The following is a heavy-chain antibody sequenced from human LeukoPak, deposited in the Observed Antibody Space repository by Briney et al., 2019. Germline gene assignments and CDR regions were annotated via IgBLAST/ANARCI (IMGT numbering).Heavy chain of an antibody. CDR3: ARDGRDYADYYYYYYMDV. V-gene: IGHV4-4*07. CDR2: IHSTGST. CDR1: GGSISSYY. D-gene: IGHD4-17*01. Sequence: SETLSLTCTVSGGSISSYYWSWIRQPAGKGLEWIGRIHSTGSTNYNPSLKSRVTMSVDTSKNQFSLKLNSVTAADTAVYYCARDGRDYADYYYYYYMDVWGKGTTVTVSS. J-gene: IGHJ6*03.